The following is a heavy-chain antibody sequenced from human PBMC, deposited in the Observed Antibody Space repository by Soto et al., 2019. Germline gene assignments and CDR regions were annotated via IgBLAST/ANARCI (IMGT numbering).Heavy chain of an antibody. D-gene: IGHD3-10*01. CDR3: AHSRNLITEDAQVGDFDY. CDR2: IYWDDEE. J-gene: IGHJ4*02. V-gene: IGHV2-5*02. CDR1: GFSLTTDGVG. Sequence: QITLKESGPPLVRPTQTLTLPCSFSGFSLTTDGVGVGWVRQPPGEALEWLALIYWDDEERYSPSLKTRLTITKDPSKNQVVLIMTNMYPVDTATYYCAHSRNLITEDAQVGDFDYWGQGTLVTVSS.